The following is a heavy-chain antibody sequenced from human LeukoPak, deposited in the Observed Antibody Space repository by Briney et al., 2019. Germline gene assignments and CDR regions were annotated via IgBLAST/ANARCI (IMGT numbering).Heavy chain of an antibody. V-gene: IGHV3-33*01. CDR2: IWYDGKTK. Sequence: GGSLRFSCAASGFTFSSYGIPWVRQAPGKGLEWVAVIWYDGKTKYYLDSIKGRFTISRDNSKNTLYLQLNSLRAEDTAVYYCARDITGSDSYYGLDVWGQGTTVTVSS. CDR3: ARDITGSDSYYGLDV. CDR1: GFTFSSYG. J-gene: IGHJ6*02. D-gene: IGHD1-20*01.